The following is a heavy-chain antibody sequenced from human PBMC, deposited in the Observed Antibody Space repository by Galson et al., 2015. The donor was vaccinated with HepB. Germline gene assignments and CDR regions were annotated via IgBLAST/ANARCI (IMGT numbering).Heavy chain of an antibody. D-gene: IGHD2-15*01. J-gene: IGHJ4*02. V-gene: IGHV3-11*03. CDR1: GFRFSDHY. CDR3: ARGSGGFYYPN. CDR2: ISSSSTNYT. Sequence: SLRLSCAASGFRFSDHYMSWIRQAPGKGLEWVSYISSSSTNYTNYADSVKGRFTVSRDNAKNALYLQMNSVRIEDTAVYYCARGSGGFYYPNWGQGTLVTVSS.